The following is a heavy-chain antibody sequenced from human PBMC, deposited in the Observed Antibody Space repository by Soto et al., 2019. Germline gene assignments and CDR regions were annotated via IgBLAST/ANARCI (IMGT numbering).Heavy chain of an antibody. CDR1: GFSLRTYG. J-gene: IGHJ5*02. D-gene: IGHD6-19*01. CDR2: IWYDGTKK. Sequence: PGGSLRLSCAASGFSLRTYGMHWLRRAPGKGLEWVAFIWYDGTKKFYANSVKGRSTISKDNSNNILYLQMSGLRVEDTAVYYCARDVLTAVAGSVNWFDPWGQGTLVTSPQ. CDR3: ARDVLTAVAGSVNWFDP. V-gene: IGHV3-33*01.